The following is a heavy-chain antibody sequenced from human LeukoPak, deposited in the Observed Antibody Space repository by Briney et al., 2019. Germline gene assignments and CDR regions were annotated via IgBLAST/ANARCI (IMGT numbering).Heavy chain of an antibody. CDR2: ISSSSSYI. J-gene: IGHJ4*02. V-gene: IGHV3-21*01. D-gene: IGHD2-2*01. Sequence: GGALRLSCAASGFTFSSYSVNWVRQAPGKGLEWVSSISSSSSYIYYADSVKGRFTISRDNAKNSLYLQMNSLRAEDTAVYYCARESSTSYAFDYWGQGTLVTVSS. CDR3: ARESSTSYAFDY. CDR1: GFTFSSYS.